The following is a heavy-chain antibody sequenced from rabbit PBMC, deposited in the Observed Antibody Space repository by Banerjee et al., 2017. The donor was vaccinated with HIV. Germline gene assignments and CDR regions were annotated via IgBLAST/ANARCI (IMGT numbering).Heavy chain of an antibody. CDR2: IYTSSGST. V-gene: IGHV1S45*01. Sequence: QEQLVESGGDLVKPEGSLTLTCTASGFSFSSSYWICWVRQAPGKGLEWIACIYTSSGSTYYASWAKGRFTISKASSTTVTLQMTSLTAADTATYFCARNAVTAGNLDYLHLWGPGTLVTVS. J-gene: IGHJ3*01. CDR3: ARNAVTAGNLDYLHL. D-gene: IGHD4-2*01. CDR1: GFSFSSSYW.